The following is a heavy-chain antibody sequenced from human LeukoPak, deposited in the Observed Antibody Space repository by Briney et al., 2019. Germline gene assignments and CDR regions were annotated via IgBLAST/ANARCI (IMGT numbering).Heavy chain of an antibody. CDR3: ARPVYDCTRTSCYGVDS. D-gene: IGHD2-2*01. Sequence: GESLKISCKGSGYTFITYWIAWLRQMPGKGLECVGLIYPGDSDTRYSPSFEGQLTITADKSITTAYLQWSSLKASDTAMYYCARPVYDCTRTSCYGVDSWGQGTLVTVSS. V-gene: IGHV5-51*01. J-gene: IGHJ4*02. CDR2: IYPGDSDT. CDR1: GYTFITYW.